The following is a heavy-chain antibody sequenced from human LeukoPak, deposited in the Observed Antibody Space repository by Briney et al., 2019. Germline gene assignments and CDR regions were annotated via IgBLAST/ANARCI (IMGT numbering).Heavy chain of an antibody. D-gene: IGHD3-22*01. Sequence: GGSLRLSCAASGFTFSSYAMSWVRQAPGKGLEWVSAISGSGGSTYYADSVKGRFTISRDNSKNTLYLQMNSLRAEDTAVYYCAKSPFTYYYDSSGYYSRYYFDYWGQGTLVTVSS. CDR3: AKSPFTYYYDSSGYYSRYYFDY. V-gene: IGHV3-23*01. J-gene: IGHJ4*02. CDR2: ISGSGGST. CDR1: GFTFSSYA.